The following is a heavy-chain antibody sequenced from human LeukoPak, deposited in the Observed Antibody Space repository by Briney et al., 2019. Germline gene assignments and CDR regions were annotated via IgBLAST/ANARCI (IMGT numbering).Heavy chain of an antibody. CDR3: AKGMVRGVIIPYDY. D-gene: IGHD3-10*01. CDR2: ISYDGSNK. CDR1: GFTFSSYG. Sequence: GRSLSLSCAASGFTFSSYGMHWVRQAPGKGLEWVAVISYDGSNKYYADSVKGRFTISRDNSKNTLYLQMNSLRAEDTAVYYCAKGMVRGVIIPYDYWGQGTLVTVSS. J-gene: IGHJ4*02. V-gene: IGHV3-30*18.